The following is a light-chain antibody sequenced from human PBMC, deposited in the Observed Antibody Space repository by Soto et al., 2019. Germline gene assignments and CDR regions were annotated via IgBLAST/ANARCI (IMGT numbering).Light chain of an antibody. CDR2: DVI. V-gene: IGLV2-11*01. J-gene: IGLJ1*01. Sequence: QSALTQPRSVSGSPGQSVTISCTGTSSDVGGYYFVSWYQQHPGKAPKVMVYDVIKRPSGVPDRFSGSKSGNTASLTISGLQADDEADYYCSSYAGSYTPSYVFGTGTKLTVL. CDR1: SSDVGGYYF. CDR3: SSYAGSYTPSYV.